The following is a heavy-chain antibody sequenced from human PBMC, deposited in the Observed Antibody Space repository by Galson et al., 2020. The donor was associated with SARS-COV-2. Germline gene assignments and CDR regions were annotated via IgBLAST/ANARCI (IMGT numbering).Heavy chain of an antibody. J-gene: IGHJ4*02. D-gene: IGHD6-13*01. CDR1: GFTFSNYA. CDR2: MSYDGSNK. CDR3: ARTYSSTWSSFDF. Sequence: GESLKISCAAPGFTFSNYAMHWVRQAPGRGLEWVTVMSYDGSNKYYADSVKARFTISRDISKNSLYLQMNSLRVDDTAVYYCARTYSSTWSSFDFWGQGTLVTVSS. V-gene: IGHV3-30*04.